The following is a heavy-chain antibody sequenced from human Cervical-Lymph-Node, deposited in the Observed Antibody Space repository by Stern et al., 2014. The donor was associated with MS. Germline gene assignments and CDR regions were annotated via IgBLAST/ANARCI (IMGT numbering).Heavy chain of an antibody. Sequence: VPLVESVAEVTKPGSSVKGSCKASGGTFSKFPSSWVRQAPGQGLEWMGGICPVFGTPTYAQEFRGRVTITADVSTSTVYMELSSLRSDDTAVYYCALSSETSDRWYSLGYDLWGQGTLVTVSS. D-gene: IGHD6-13*01. CDR1: GGTFSKFP. J-gene: IGHJ5*02. V-gene: IGHV1-69*01. CDR3: ALSSETSDRWYSLGYDL. CDR2: ICPVFGTP.